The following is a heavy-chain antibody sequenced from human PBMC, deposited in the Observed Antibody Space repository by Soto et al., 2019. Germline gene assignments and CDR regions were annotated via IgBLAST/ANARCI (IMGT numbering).Heavy chain of an antibody. D-gene: IGHD6-13*01. J-gene: IGHJ4*02. CDR3: ARVPSSSSEEFDY. CDR2: IIPIFGTA. CDR1: GGTFSSYA. V-gene: IGHV1-69*12. Sequence: QVQLVQSGAEVKKPGSSVKVSCKACGGTFSSYAISWVRQAPGPGLEWMGGIIPIFGTANYAQKFQGRVTITADESTSTAYMELSSLRSEDTAVYYCARVPSSSSEEFDYWGQGTLVTVSS.